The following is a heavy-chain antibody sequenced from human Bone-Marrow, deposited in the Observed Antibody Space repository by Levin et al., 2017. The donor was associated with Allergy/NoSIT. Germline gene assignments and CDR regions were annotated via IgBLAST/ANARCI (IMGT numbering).Heavy chain of an antibody. J-gene: IGHJ4*02. D-gene: IGHD6-19*01. CDR2: MRSEANSYAT. Sequence: GGSLRLSCAASGFTFSGSAMHWVRQASGKGLEWVGRMRSEANSYATAYAASVKGRFSISRDDSKNTAYLQMNSLKSEDTAVYYCTRRDSSGWQFDYWGQGTLVTVSS. V-gene: IGHV3-73*01. CDR3: TRRDSSGWQFDY. CDR1: GFTFSGSA.